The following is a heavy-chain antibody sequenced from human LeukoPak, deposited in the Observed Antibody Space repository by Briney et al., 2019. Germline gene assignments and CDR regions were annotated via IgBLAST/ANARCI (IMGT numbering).Heavy chain of an antibody. D-gene: IGHD3-16*01. J-gene: IGHJ4*02. CDR3: ARGYQALGDY. CDR1: GFTFNSYS. Sequence: GGSLRLSCAASGFTFNSYSFNWVRQAQGKGLEWVSYISYSSSTIYYADSVKGRFTISRDNAKNSLHLQMNSLRDEDTAVYYCARGYQALGDYWGQGTLVTVSS. CDR2: ISYSSSTI. V-gene: IGHV3-48*02.